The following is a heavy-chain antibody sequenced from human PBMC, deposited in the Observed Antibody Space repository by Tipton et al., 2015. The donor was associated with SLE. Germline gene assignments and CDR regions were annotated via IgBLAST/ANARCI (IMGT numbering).Heavy chain of an antibody. Sequence: TLSLTCTVSGGSISSSSYYWGWIRQPPGKGLEWIGSIYYSGSTYYNPSLKSRVTISVDTSKNQFSLKLSSVTAADTAVYYCARERSMIVVVFDYWGQGTLVTVSS. V-gene: IGHV4-39*07. CDR1: GGSISSSSYY. D-gene: IGHD3-22*01. CDR3: ARERSMIVVVFDY. J-gene: IGHJ4*02. CDR2: IYYSGST.